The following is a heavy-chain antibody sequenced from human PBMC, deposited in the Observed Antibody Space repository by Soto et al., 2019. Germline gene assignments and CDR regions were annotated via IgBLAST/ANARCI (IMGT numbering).Heavy chain of an antibody. J-gene: IGHJ5*02. CDR3: ARDSNRAVAGTGDCFDP. CDR1: GYTFTSYG. CDR2: ISAYNGNT. V-gene: IGHV1-18*01. Sequence: ASVKVSCKASGYTFTSYGISWVRQAPGQGLEWMGWISAYNGNTNYAQKLQGRVTMTTDTSTSTAYMELRSLRSDDTAVYYCARDSNRAVAGTGDCFDPWGQGTLVTVSS. D-gene: IGHD6-19*01.